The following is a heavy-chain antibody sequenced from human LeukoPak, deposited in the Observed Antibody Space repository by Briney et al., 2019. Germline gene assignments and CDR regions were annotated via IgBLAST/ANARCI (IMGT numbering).Heavy chain of an antibody. J-gene: IGHJ6*02. V-gene: IGHV1-46*01. CDR3: ARERGDGYKGDYYYYYYGMDV. D-gene: IGHD5-24*01. CDR2: INPSGGST. Sequence: ASVKVSCKASGYTFTSYYMHWVRQAPGQGLEWMGIINPSGGSTSYAQKFQGRVTMTRDTSTSTVYMELSSLRSEDTAVYYCARERGDGYKGDYYYYYYGMDVWGQGTTVTVSS. CDR1: GYTFTSYY.